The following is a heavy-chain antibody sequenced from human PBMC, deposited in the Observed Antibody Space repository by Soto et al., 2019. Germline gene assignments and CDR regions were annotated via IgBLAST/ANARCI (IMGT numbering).Heavy chain of an antibody. D-gene: IGHD4-17*01. J-gene: IGHJ4*02. V-gene: IGHV4-38-2*01. CDR2: LYHSGST. CDR3: ARGYGGNFGY. CDR1: AYSISSGHY. Sequence: SETLSLTCDVSAYSISSGHYWAWVRQPPGKGLEWIGTLYHSGSTYSNPSLRSRVTISIDTSKTQFSLKLSSVTAADTAVYYCARGYGGNFGYWAQGTLVTVSS.